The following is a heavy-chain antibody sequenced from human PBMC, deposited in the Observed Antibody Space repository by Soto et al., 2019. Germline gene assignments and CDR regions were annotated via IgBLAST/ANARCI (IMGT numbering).Heavy chain of an antibody. CDR2: ISYDGSNK. CDR1: GFTFSSYA. D-gene: IGHD3-10*01. V-gene: IGHV3-30-3*01. J-gene: IGHJ4*02. CDR3: ARDRRGVAGY. Sequence: QVQLVESGGGVVQPGRSLRLSCAASGFTFSSYAMHWARQAPGKGLEWVAVISYDGSNKYYADSVKGRFTISRDNSKNTLYLQMNSLRAEDTAVYYCARDRRGVAGYWGQGTLVTVSS.